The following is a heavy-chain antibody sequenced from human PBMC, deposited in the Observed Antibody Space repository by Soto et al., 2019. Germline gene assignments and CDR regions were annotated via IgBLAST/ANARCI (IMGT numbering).Heavy chain of an antibody. D-gene: IGHD5-18*01. CDR1: GFTFSSYA. Sequence: VGSLRLSCAASGFTFSSYAMSWVRQAPGKGLEWVSAISGSGGSTYYADSVKGRFTISRDNSKNTLYLQMNSLRAEDTAVYYCAKDLVVKAAMVSYYDYWGQGTLVTVSS. V-gene: IGHV3-23*01. CDR2: ISGSGGST. CDR3: AKDLVVKAAMVSYYDY. J-gene: IGHJ4*02.